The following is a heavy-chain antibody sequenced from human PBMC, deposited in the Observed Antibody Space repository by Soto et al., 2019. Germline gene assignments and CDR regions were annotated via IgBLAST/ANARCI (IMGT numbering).Heavy chain of an antibody. CDR1: GGSISSGGYY. V-gene: IGHV4-31*03. D-gene: IGHD3-3*01. J-gene: IGHJ6*02. CDR3: ARGALLEWLLIYGMDV. Sequence: TSETLSLTCTVSGGSISSGGYYWSWIRQHPGKGLEWIGYIYYSGSTYYNPSLKSRVTISVDTSKNQFSLKLSSVTAADTAVYYCARGALLEWLLIYGMDVWGQGTTVTVSS. CDR2: IYYSGST.